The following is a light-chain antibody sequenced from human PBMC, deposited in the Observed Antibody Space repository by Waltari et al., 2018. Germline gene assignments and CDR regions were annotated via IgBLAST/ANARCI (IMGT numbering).Light chain of an antibody. V-gene: IGLV4-69*01. J-gene: IGLJ3*02. Sequence: QLVLTQSPSASASLGASAKLTCTLSSGHSSNVIAWLQQQPEKGPRYLMKVNSDGSHSKGDEIPDRFSGSTSGAERYLTISSVQPEDEADYYCQTGGHGTWVFGGGTKLTVL. CDR3: QTGGHGTWV. CDR1: SGHSSNV. CDR2: VNSDGSH.